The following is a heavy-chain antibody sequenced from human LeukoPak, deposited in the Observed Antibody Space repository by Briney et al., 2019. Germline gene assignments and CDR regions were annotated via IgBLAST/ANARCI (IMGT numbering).Heavy chain of an antibody. V-gene: IGHV3-48*02. D-gene: IGHD3-10*01. Sequence: QSGGSLRLSCAASGFSFDTYSMSWVRRAPGKGLEWVSYISSSSSAMYYADSVKGRFTISRDNAKNSLYLQMNSLRDEDTAVYYCARIQRAPYGSGSYKGHLDYWGQGTLVTVSS. CDR2: ISSSSSAM. CDR3: ARIQRAPYGSGSYKGHLDY. CDR1: GFSFDTYS. J-gene: IGHJ4*02.